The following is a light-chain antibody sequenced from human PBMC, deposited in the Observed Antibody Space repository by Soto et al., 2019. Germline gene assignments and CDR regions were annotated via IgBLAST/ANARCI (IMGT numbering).Light chain of an antibody. J-gene: IGLJ1*01. CDR2: EVS. CDR3: NSYTSKSTGV. CDR1: SSDVGGYNY. V-gene: IGLV2-14*01. Sequence: QSALTQPASVSGSPGQSITISCTGTSSDVGGYNYVSWYQQHPGKAPKLIIYEVSNRPSGVSNRFSGSKSGNTASLTISGLQAADAADYYCNSYTSKSTGVFGTGTKVTVL.